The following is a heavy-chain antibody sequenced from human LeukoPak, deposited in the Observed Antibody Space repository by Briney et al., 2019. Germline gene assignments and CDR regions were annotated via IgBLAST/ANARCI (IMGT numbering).Heavy chain of an antibody. V-gene: IGHV3-23*01. J-gene: IGHJ4*02. Sequence: GGSLRLSCAASGFPFSDYAMTWVRQAPGKGLERVSGISDSGDRAYYADSVKGRFTISRDNSKNMLYLQMNSLRVEDTALYYCAKGLGTSGYHDYWGQGTLVTVSS. D-gene: IGHD3-22*01. CDR1: GFPFSDYA. CDR3: AKGLGTSGYHDY. CDR2: ISDSGDRA.